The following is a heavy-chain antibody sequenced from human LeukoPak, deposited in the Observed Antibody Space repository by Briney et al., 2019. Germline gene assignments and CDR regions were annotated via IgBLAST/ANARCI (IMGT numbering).Heavy chain of an antibody. CDR2: ISSSSSYT. CDR3: ARAGYYDYVWGSYRPYYFDY. J-gene: IGHJ4*02. V-gene: IGHV3-11*06. D-gene: IGHD3-16*02. CDR1: GFTFSDYY. Sequence: GGSLRLSCAASGFTFSDYYMSWIRQAPGKGLEWVSYISSSSSYTNYADSVKGRFTIPRDNAKNSLYLQMNSLRAEDTAVYYCARAGYYDYVWGSYRPYYFDYWGQGTLVTVSS.